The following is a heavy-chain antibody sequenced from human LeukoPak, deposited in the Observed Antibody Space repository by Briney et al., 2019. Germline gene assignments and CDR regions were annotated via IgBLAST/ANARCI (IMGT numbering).Heavy chain of an antibody. J-gene: IGHJ4*02. CDR2: INPNSGGT. Sequence: GASVKVSCKASGYTFTGYYMHWVRQAPGQGLEWMGWINPNSGGTNYAQKFQGRVTMTEDTSTDTAYMELSSLRSEDTAVYYCARGGPYYVWGSYRSDYWGQGTLVTVSS. CDR3: ARGGPYYVWGSYRSDY. CDR1: GYTFTGYY. D-gene: IGHD3-16*02. V-gene: IGHV1-2*02.